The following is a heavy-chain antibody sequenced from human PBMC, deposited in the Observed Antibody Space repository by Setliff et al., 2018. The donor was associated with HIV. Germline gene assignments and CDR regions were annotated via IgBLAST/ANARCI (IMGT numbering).Heavy chain of an antibody. CDR2: IYTSGST. D-gene: IGHD3-16*01. CDR3: ATFSPRDAFDI. CDR1: GGSISSGGYY. Sequence: SETLSLTCTVSGGSISSGGYYWSWIRQPAGKGLEWIGHIYTSGSTKYNPSLKGRVTISVDTSKDQFSLNLSSVTAADTAFYYCATFSPRDAFDIWGQGTMVTVSS. V-gene: IGHV4-61*09. J-gene: IGHJ3*02.